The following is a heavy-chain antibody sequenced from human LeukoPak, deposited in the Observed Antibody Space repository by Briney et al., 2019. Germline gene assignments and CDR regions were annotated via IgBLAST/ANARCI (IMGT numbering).Heavy chain of an antibody. CDR1: GFTFSNYD. Sequence: GGSLRLSCEASGFTFSNYDMHWVRQTTGKGLEWVSLINTGGGSFYPDSVKGRFTISRENAKNSLYLQMNSLTVDDTAVYYCAREAFTDSTGYYFSPLDIWGQGTMVTVSS. CDR3: AREAFTDSTGYYFSPLDI. CDR2: INTGGGS. V-gene: IGHV3-13*01. D-gene: IGHD3-22*01. J-gene: IGHJ3*02.